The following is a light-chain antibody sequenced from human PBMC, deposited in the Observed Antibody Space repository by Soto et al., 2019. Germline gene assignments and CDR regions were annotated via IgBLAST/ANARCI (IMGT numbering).Light chain of an antibody. CDR2: EVS. Sequence: QSALTQPPSASGSPGQSVTISCTGTSSDVGGYNYVSWYQQHPGKAPKLMIWEVSKRPSGVPDRFSGSKSGNTASLTVSGLQAEDEADYYCSSYAGSNNFVVFGGGTKVTVL. J-gene: IGLJ3*02. CDR3: SSYAGSNNFVV. CDR1: SSDVGGYNY. V-gene: IGLV2-8*01.